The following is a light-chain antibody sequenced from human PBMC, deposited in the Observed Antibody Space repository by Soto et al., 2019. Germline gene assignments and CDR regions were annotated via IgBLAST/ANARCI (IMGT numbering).Light chain of an antibody. CDR1: SGSIATNY. CDR2: DDN. J-gene: IGLJ2*01. CDR3: CSYAGSYTVL. V-gene: IGLV6-57*02. Sequence: NFMLTQPHSVSESPGKTVTVSCSGSSGSIATNYVQWFQQRPGSAPTTVIYDDNQRPSGVPDRFSGSIDSSSNSASLTISGLKTEDEADYYCCSYAGSYTVLFGGGTKLTVL.